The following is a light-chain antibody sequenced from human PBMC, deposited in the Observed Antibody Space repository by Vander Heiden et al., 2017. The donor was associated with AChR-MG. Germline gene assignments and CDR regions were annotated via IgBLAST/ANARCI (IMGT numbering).Light chain of an antibody. CDR3: QQYDIWYT. CDR2: GAS. Sequence: EIVMTQSPATLSVSPGERATLSCRASQSVTRSLAWYQHKPGQAPRLLIYGASSRATGIPDRFSGSGSGTEFTLTISSLQSEDSAVYYCQQYDIWYTFGQGTKLEIK. V-gene: IGKV3-15*01. J-gene: IGKJ2*01. CDR1: QSVTRS.